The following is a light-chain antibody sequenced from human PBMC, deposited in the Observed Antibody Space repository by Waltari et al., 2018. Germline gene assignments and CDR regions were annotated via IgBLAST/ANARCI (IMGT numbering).Light chain of an antibody. V-gene: IGKV3-20*01. J-gene: IGKJ1*01. CDR3: QHYVRLPLT. CDR1: QSVGRS. Sequence: SCRASQSVGRSLAWYQEKPGQAPRLLIYGASSRATGIPDRFSGSGSGTDFSLTISRLAPDDLSVYYCQHYVRLPLTFGQGTKVEI. CDR2: GAS.